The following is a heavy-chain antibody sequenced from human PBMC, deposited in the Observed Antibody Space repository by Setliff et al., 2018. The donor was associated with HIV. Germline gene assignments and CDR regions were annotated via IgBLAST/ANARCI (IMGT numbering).Heavy chain of an antibody. Sequence: PSETLSLTCAVYGGSFSGYYWSWIRQPPGKGLEWIGEINDSGSTNYSPSLKSRVTISVDTSKNQFSLKLTSVTAADTAVYYCARQPSGLLYLFYYMDVWGKGTTVTVSS. CDR3: ARQPSGLLYLFYYMDV. D-gene: IGHD3-3*01. CDR2: INDSGST. V-gene: IGHV4-34*01. CDR1: GGSFSGYY. J-gene: IGHJ6*04.